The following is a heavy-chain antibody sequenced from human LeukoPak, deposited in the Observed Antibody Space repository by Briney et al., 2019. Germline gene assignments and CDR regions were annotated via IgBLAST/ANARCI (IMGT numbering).Heavy chain of an antibody. J-gene: IGHJ4*02. Sequence: SETLSLTCTVSGGSISSYYWSWLRQPPGKGLEWIGYIYYSGSTNYNPSLKSRVTISVDTSKNQFSLKLSSVTAADTAVYYCARGDGYNYYYWGQGTLVTVSS. CDR2: IYYSGST. CDR3: ARGDGYNYYY. D-gene: IGHD5-24*01. V-gene: IGHV4-59*01. CDR1: GGSISSYY.